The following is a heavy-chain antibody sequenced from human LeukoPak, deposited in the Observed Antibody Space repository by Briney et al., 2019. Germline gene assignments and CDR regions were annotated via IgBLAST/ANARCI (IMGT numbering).Heavy chain of an antibody. CDR3: ARHSSSGFDI. Sequence: PSETLSLTCTVTGGSISSSSYYWGWIRQPPGKGLEWIGSIYYSGSTYYNPSLKSRVTISVDTSKNQFSLKLSSVTAADTAVYYCARHSSSGFDIWGQGTMVTVSS. CDR1: GGSISSSSYY. J-gene: IGHJ3*02. CDR2: IYYSGST. V-gene: IGHV4-39*01.